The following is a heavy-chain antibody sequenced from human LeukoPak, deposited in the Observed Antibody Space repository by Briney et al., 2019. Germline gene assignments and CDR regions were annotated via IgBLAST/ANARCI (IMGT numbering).Heavy chain of an antibody. CDR3: ARDNSWAYSYGNGGYYYMDV. CDR2: IYYSGST. V-gene: IGHV4-39*07. J-gene: IGHJ6*03. D-gene: IGHD5-18*01. CDR1: GGSISSYY. Sequence: SETLSLTCTVSGGSISSYYWSWIRQPPGKGLEWIGSIYYSGSTYYNPSLKSRVTISVDTSKNQFSLKLSSVTAADTAVYYCARDNSWAYSYGNGGYYYMDVWGKGTTVTVSS.